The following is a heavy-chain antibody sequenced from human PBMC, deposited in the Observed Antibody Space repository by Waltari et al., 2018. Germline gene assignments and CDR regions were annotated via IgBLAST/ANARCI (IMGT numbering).Heavy chain of an antibody. V-gene: IGHV1-2*06. J-gene: IGHJ4*02. CDR1: GYTFTGYY. CDR3: ARDKIGAYYYDSSGQADY. CDR2: INPNSGGT. D-gene: IGHD3-22*01. Sequence: QVQLVQSGAEVKKPGASVKVSCKASGYTFTGYYMHWVRQAPGQGLEWMGRINPNSGGTNYAQKFQGRVTMTRDTSISTAYMELSRLRSDDTAVYYCARDKIGAYYYDSSGQADYWGQGTLVTVSS.